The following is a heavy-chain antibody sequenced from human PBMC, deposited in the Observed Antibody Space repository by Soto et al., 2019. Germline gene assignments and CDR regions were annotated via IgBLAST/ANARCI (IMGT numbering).Heavy chain of an antibody. CDR3: AKVPRGFHSYSYGPDPVDY. D-gene: IGHD5-18*01. V-gene: IGHV3-30*18. CDR2: ISYDGSNK. CDR1: GFTFSSYG. J-gene: IGHJ4*02. Sequence: GGSLRLSCAASGFTFSSYGMHWVRQAPGKGLEWVAVISYDGSNKYYADSVKGRFTISRDNSKNTLYLQMNSLRAEDTAVYYCAKVPRGFHSYSYGPDPVDYWGQGTLVTVSS.